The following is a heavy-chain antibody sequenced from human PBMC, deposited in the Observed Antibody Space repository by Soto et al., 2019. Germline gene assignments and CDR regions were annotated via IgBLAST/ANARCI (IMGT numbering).Heavy chain of an antibody. D-gene: IGHD2-21*01. V-gene: IGHV4-31*03. J-gene: IGHJ4*02. CDR2: IYYSGST. CDR1: GGSISSGGYY. Sequence: QVQLQESGPGLVNPSQTLSLTCTVSGGSISSGGYYWSWIRQHPGKGLEWIGYIYYSGSTYYNPSLKSRVTISVYTSKNHFSLKLSSVTAADTAAYYCARAPFRYFDYWGQGTLDTVSS. CDR3: ARAPFRYFDY.